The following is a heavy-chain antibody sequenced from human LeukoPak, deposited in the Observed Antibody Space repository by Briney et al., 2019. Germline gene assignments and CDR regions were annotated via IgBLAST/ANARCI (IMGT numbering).Heavy chain of an antibody. V-gene: IGHV1-46*01. D-gene: IGHD6-25*01. CDR3: ARGHSDSGYYRPFFDY. J-gene: IGHJ4*02. CDR1: GYMPSRYY. Sequence: ASVKVSCKASGYMPSRYYMHWVRQAPGQGLEWMGILTPSGGSPTYAQKFQGRVTMTRDTSTTTFYMEIHSLRSDDTAIYYCARGHSDSGYYRPFFDYWGQGTLVTVSP. CDR2: LTPSGGSP.